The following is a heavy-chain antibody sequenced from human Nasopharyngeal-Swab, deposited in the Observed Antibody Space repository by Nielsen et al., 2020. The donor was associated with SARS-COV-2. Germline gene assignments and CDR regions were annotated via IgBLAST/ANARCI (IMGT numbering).Heavy chain of an antibody. CDR3: ARVPCSSTSCYVGGYGMDV. V-gene: IGHV3-53*01. CDR2: IYSGGST. Sequence: GGSLTLSCAASGFNVSSNYMSWVRQAPGKGLEWVSVIYSGGSTYYADSVKGRFTISRDNSKNTLYLQMNSLRAEDTAVYYCARVPCSSTSCYVGGYGMDVWGQGTTVTVSS. J-gene: IGHJ6*02. CDR1: GFNVSSNY. D-gene: IGHD2-2*01.